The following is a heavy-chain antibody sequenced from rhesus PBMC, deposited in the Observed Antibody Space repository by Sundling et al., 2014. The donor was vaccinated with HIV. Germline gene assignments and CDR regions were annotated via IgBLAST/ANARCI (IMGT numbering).Heavy chain of an antibody. CDR1: GFTFSSLG. Sequence: EVQLVETGGGLVQPGGSLKLSCAASGFTFSSLGMSWVRQAPGKGLEWVSAINGGGDTTYYADSVKGRFTISRDNSKNTLSLQMSSLRAEDTAVYYCAKGTIFGLVSIDYWGQGVLVTVSS. CDR3: AKGTIFGLVSIDY. J-gene: IGHJ4*01. CDR2: INGGGDTT. D-gene: IGHD3-3*01. V-gene: IGHV3-103*01.